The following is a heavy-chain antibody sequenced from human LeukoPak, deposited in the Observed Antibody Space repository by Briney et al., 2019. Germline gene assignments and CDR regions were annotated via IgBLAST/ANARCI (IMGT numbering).Heavy chain of an antibody. J-gene: IGHJ6*02. CDR3: TWGIPGAYRIIDV. Sequence: GGSLRLSCVASGFTFNTYWIHWVRQGPGKGLVWVSLINPDGTTTTYADSVKGRFTVSRDNAKNTLYLQMNSLRAEDAAVYYWTWGIPGAYRIIDVWGQGTTVTVS. V-gene: IGHV3-74*01. CDR1: GFTFNTYW. D-gene: IGHD3-16*01. CDR2: INPDGTTT.